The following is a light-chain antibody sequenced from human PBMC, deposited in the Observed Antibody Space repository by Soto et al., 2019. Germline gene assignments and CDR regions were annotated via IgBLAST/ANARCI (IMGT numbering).Light chain of an antibody. CDR3: ATWDRCLSVGV. CDR2: DND. Sequence: QAVVTQAPSVSAAPGQKVTISCSGSSSNIGNNYVFRYQQLPGTAPKLLIYDNDKRPSGIPDRFSGSKSGTSATLGITGLQPGDEADYYCATWDRCLSVGVFGGGTKLTVL. J-gene: IGLJ2*01. V-gene: IGLV1-51*01. CDR1: SSNIGNNY.